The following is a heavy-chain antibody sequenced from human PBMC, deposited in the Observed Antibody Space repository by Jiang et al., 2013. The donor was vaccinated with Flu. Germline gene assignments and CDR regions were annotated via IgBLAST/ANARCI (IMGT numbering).Heavy chain of an antibody. CDR2: ISGSGGST. V-gene: IGHV3-23*01. CDR3: AKGVIQLWLGDTYYFDY. D-gene: IGHD5-18*01. J-gene: IGHJ4*02. Sequence: VQLLESGGGLVQPGGSLRLSCAASGFTFSSYAMSWVRQAPGKGLEWVSAISGSGGSTYYADSVKGRFTISRDNSKNTLYLQMNSLRAEDTAVYYCAKGVIQLWLGDTYYFDYWGQGTLVTVSS. CDR1: GFTFSSYA.